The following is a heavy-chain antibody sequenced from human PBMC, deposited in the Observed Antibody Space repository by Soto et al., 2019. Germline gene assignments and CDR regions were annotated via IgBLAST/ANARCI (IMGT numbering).Heavy chain of an antibody. CDR1: GYTFTGYY. D-gene: IGHD5-12*01. V-gene: IGHV1-2*04. CDR3: ARGGAPAPYIVATISVGWDFDY. CDR2: INPNSGGT. Sequence: ASVKVSCKASGYTFTGYYMHWVRQAPGQGLEWMGWINPNSGGTNYAQKFQGWVTMTRDTSISTAYMELSRLRSDDTAVYYCARGGAPAPYIVATISVGWDFDYWGQGTLVTVSS. J-gene: IGHJ4*02.